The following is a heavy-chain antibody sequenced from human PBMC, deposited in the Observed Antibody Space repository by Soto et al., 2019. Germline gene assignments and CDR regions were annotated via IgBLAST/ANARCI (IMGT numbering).Heavy chain of an antibody. V-gene: IGHV1-46*01. CDR3: AIDGGVKSSGYYSGSDWPCFYY. J-gene: IGHJ4*01. D-gene: IGHD5-12*01. Sequence: GSSVKASCKASGYTFTSYYMHWVRQAPGQGLEWMGIINPSGGSTSYAQKFQGRVTMTRDTSTSTVYMELSSLRSEDTAVYYRAIDGGVKSSGYYSGSDWPCFYYWG. CDR1: GYTFTSYY. CDR2: INPSGGST.